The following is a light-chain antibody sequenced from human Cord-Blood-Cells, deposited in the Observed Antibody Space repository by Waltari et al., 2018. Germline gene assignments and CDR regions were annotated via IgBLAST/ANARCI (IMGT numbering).Light chain of an antibody. Sequence: DIVLTQSPATLSLSPGERATLSCRASQSVSSYLAWYQQKPGQAPRLLIYDASNRATGIPARFSGSGSGTDFTLTISSLEPEDCAVYYCQQRSNWLTVGGGTKVEIK. J-gene: IGKJ4*01. V-gene: IGKV3-11*01. CDR3: QQRSNWLT. CDR1: QSVSSY. CDR2: DAS.